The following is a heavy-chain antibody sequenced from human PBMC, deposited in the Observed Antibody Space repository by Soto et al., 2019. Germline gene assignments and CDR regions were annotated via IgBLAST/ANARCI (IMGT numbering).Heavy chain of an antibody. Sequence: SETLSLTCAVYGGSFSGYYWSWIRQPPGKGLEWIGEINHSGSTNYNPSLKSRVTISVDTSKNQFSLKLSSVTAADTAVYYCARGWQYYDFWSGYSGSNWFDPWGQGTLVTVSS. CDR3: ARGWQYYDFWSGYSGSNWFDP. CDR2: INHSGST. D-gene: IGHD3-3*01. J-gene: IGHJ5*02. CDR1: GGSFSGYY. V-gene: IGHV4-34*01.